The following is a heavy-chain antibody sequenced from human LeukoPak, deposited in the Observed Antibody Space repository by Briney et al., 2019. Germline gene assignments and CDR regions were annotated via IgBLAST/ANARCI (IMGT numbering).Heavy chain of an antibody. CDR3: ARKYYDSGGSYF. J-gene: IGHJ4*02. D-gene: IGHD3-22*01. CDR1: GYTFTDYS. Sequence: ASVKVSCKASGYTFTDYSIHWVRQAPGQGLEWMGWIIPNSGGTNYARKLQGRVTITRDTSSSTAFMDLRSPISDDTAMYYCARKYYDSGGSYFWGQGTLVTVSS. CDR2: IIPNSGGT. V-gene: IGHV1-2*02.